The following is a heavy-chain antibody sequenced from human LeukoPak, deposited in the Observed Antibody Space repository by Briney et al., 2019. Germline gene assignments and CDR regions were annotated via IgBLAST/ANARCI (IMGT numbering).Heavy chain of an antibody. CDR2: ISYSGST. D-gene: IGHD5-12*01. J-gene: IGHJ4*02. CDR1: GGSITNYY. CDR3: ARGARGYPDDNFDY. V-gene: IGHV4-59*01. Sequence: PSETLSLTCTVSGGSITNYYWSWIRHPPGKGLEGLGYISYSGSTNYSPSLKSRVTISVDTSKKQFSLNLNSVTTADTAIYYCARGARGYPDDNFDYWGQGTLVTVSS.